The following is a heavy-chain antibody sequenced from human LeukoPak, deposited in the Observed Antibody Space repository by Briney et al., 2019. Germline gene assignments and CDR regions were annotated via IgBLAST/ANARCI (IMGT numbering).Heavy chain of an antibody. CDR3: AREGVTDWGSSWTIDY. Sequence: GGSLRLSCAVSGFTFSTYAMSWVRQTPGKGLEWVSGISGSGGSTYYADSAKGRFTISRDNSKDTLYLQMNSLRAEDTAVYYCAREGVTDWGSSWTIDYWGQGTLVTVSS. CDR1: GFTFSTYA. J-gene: IGHJ4*02. V-gene: IGHV3-23*01. D-gene: IGHD6-13*01. CDR2: ISGSGGST.